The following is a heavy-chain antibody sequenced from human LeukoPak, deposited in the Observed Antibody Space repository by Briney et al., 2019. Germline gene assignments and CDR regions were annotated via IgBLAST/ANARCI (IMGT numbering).Heavy chain of an antibody. V-gene: IGHV4-61*08. Sequence: SETLSLTCTVSGGSISSGGYYWSWIRQHPGKGLEWIGYIYYSGSTNYNPSLKSRVTISVDTSKNQFSLKLSSVTAADTAVYYCARVAGGGYSYGYKPHFDYWGQGTLVTVSS. CDR3: ARVAGGGYSYGYKPHFDY. J-gene: IGHJ4*02. CDR1: GGSISSGGYY. D-gene: IGHD5-18*01. CDR2: IYYSGST.